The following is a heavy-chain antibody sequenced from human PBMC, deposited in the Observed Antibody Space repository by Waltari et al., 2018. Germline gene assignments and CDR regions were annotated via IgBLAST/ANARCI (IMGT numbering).Heavy chain of an antibody. D-gene: IGHD6-19*01. CDR3: ARRAGLAGTRYFDY. CDR2: IYPSDADT. CDR1: GYSCTKYW. Sequence: EVQLVQSGAEVKKPGDSLKISGTGSGYSCTKYWIGWVRQMPGKGREWMGMIYPSDADTRYSPSFQCQVTISADKSISTAYLQWSSLKASDTAMYYCARRAGLAGTRYFDYWGQGNMVTVSS. V-gene: IGHV5-51*03. J-gene: IGHJ4*02.